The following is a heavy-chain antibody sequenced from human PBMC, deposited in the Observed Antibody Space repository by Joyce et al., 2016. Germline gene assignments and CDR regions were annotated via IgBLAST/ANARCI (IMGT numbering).Heavy chain of an antibody. V-gene: IGHV1-18*01. CDR3: ARGYTNGWLDH. Sequence: QVQLVQSGAEVKKPEASVKVSCKASGYTFVNYAISWVRQAPGQGLEWMGWSSAYNGNTNYAQRLQGRVTMTRDTSTSTAYIELRSLRSDDTATYYCARGYTNGWLDHWGQGTLVTVSS. CDR2: SSAYNGNT. CDR1: GYTFVNYA. D-gene: IGHD6-19*01. J-gene: IGHJ4*02.